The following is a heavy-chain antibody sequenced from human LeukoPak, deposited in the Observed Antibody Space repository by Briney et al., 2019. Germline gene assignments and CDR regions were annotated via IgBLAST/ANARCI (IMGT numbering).Heavy chain of an antibody. J-gene: IGHJ5*02. Sequence: ASVKVSCKASGYTFTGYYMHWVRQAPGQGLEWMGGIIPIFGTANYAQKFQGRVTITADESASTAYMELSSLRSEDTAVYYCARALRMYCSGGSCYSGGWFDPWGQGTLVTVSS. CDR3: ARALRMYCSGGSCYSGGWFDP. V-gene: IGHV1-69*13. CDR1: GYTFTGYY. CDR2: IIPIFGTA. D-gene: IGHD2-15*01.